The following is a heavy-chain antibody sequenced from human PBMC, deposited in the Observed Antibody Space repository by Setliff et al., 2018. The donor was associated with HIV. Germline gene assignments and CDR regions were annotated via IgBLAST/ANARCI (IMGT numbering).Heavy chain of an antibody. V-gene: IGHV3-23*01. CDR3: VRGFWANTH. J-gene: IGHJ4*02. Sequence: GGSLRLSCVPSGFTFGGFAMSWVRQAPGRGLEWVSAITGSGGNTYYADSVKGRFTISRDNTKKSLFLQMSSLRAEDTGIYYCVRGFWANTHWGQGTLVTVSS. CDR1: GFTFGGFA. CDR2: ITGSGGNT. D-gene: IGHD2-2*02.